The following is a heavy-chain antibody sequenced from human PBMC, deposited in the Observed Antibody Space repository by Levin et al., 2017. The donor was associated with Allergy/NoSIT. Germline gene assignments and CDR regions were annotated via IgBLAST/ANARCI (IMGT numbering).Heavy chain of an antibody. Sequence: GGSLRLSCAASGFTFTSFGLHWVRQAPGKGLEWVALISYDGTNTYYADSVKGRFTISRDNSKSMLYLQMNSLRAEDTAVYYCATNGVGWELLGAFDYWGQGTLVTVSS. CDR2: ISYDGTNT. CDR1: GFTFTSFG. CDR3: ATNGVGWELLGAFDY. V-gene: IGHV3-30*03. J-gene: IGHJ4*02. D-gene: IGHD1-26*01.